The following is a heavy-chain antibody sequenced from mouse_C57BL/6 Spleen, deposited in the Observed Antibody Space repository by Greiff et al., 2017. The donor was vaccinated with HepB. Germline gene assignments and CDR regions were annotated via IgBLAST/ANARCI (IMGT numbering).Heavy chain of an antibody. Sequence: VKLVESGPGLVQPSQSLSIPCTVSGFSLTSYGVHWVRQSPGKGLEWLGVIWSGGSTDYNAAFISRLSISKDNSKSQVFFKMNSLQADDTAIYYCARYDYVSWYFDVWGTGTTVTVSS. J-gene: IGHJ1*03. CDR1: GFSLTSYG. CDR3: ARYDYVSWYFDV. V-gene: IGHV2-2*01. D-gene: IGHD2-4*01. CDR2: IWSGGST.